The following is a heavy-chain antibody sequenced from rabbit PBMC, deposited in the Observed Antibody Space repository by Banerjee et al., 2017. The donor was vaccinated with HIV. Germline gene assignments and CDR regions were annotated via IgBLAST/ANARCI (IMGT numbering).Heavy chain of an antibody. V-gene: IGHV1S40*01. CDR3: ARDLAGVIGWNFDL. J-gene: IGHJ4*01. CDR1: GFSFSPTYN. Sequence: QSLEESGGDLVKPGASLTLTCTASGFSFSPTYNMYWVRQAPGKGLEWIGTIYAGGSGSTDYASWAKGRFTISRSTSLNTVDLKMTSLTAADTATYFCARDLAGVIGWNFDLWGQGTLVTVS. D-gene: IGHD4-1*01. CDR2: IYAGGSGST.